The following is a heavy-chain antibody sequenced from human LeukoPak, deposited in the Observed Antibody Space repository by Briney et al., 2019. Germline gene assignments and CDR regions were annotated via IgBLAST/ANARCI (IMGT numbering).Heavy chain of an antibody. J-gene: IGHJ6*02. CDR1: GFTFSSYW. CDR3: AKDLSPLYYYYGMDV. V-gene: IGHV3-21*04. Sequence: PGGSLRLSCAASGFTFSSYWMSWVRQAPGKGLEWVSSISSSSSYIYYADSVKGRFTISRDNSKNTLYLQMNSLSAEDTAVYYCAKDLSPLYYYYGMDVWGQGTTVTVSS. CDR2: ISSSSSYI.